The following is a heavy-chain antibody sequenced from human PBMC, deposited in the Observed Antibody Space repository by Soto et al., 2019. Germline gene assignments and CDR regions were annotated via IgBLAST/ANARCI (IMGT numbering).Heavy chain of an antibody. CDR2: IYWDDDK. V-gene: IGHV2-5*02. J-gene: IGHJ4*02. CDR1: GFSISTSQVG. Sequence: SGPTLVNPTQTLTLTCSLSGFSISTSQVGVGWIRQPPGKALEWLVFIYWDDDKRYSPSLKSRLTITKDTSKNQVVFTMTNMDPVDTATYYCARRREYNGGWNSGQFDYWGQGILVTV. CDR3: ARRREYNGGWNSGQFDY. D-gene: IGHD6-19*01.